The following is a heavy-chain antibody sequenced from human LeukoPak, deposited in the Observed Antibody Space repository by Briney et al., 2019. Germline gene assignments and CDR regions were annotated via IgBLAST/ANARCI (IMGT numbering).Heavy chain of an antibody. CDR3: ARGPKRLDP. V-gene: IGHV4-34*01. CDR2: INHSGST. Sequence: SETLSLTCTVYGGSFSGYYWSWIRQPPGKGLEWIGEINHSGSTNYNPSLKSRVTISVDTSKNQFSLKLSSVTAADTAVYYCARGPKRLDPWGQGTLVTVSS. CDR1: GGSFSGYY. J-gene: IGHJ5*02.